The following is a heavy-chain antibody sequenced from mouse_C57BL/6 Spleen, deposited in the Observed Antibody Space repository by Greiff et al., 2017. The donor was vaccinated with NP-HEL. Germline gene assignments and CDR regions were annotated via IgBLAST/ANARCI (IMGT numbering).Heavy chain of an antibody. J-gene: IGHJ4*01. CDR2: IRLKSDNYAT. Sequence: EVKLMESGGGLVQPGGSMKLSCVASGFTFSNYWMNWVRQSPEKGLEWVAQIRLKSDNYATHYAESVKGRFTISRDDSKSSVYLQMNNLRAEDTGIYYCTGPFYYGSLYYAMDYWGQGTSVTVSS. V-gene: IGHV6-3*01. CDR1: GFTFSNYW. CDR3: TGPFYYGSLYYAMDY. D-gene: IGHD1-1*01.